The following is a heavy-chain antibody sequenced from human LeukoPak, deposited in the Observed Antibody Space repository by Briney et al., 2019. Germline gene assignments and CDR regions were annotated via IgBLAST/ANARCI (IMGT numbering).Heavy chain of an antibody. CDR2: IYPGDSDT. V-gene: IGHV5-51*01. CDR3: ARGGGAVARPYYYYYGMDV. Sequence: GESLKISCKGSGYSFTSYWIGWVRQMPGKGLEWMGIIYPGDSDTRYSPSFQGQVTISADKSTSTAYLQWSSLKASDTAMYYCARGGGAVARPYYYYYGMDVWGQGTTVTVSS. J-gene: IGHJ6*02. CDR1: GYSFTSYW. D-gene: IGHD6-19*01.